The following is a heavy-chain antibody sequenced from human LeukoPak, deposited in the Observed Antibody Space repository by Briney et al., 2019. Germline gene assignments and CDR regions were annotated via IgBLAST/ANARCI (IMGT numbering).Heavy chain of an antibody. CDR1: GFTFSSYS. J-gene: IGHJ2*01. Sequence: GGSLRLSCAASGFTFSSYSMNWVRQAPGKGLEWVSSISSSSSYIYYADSVKGRFTISRDNAKNSLYLQMNSLRAEDTAVYYCARGGGRGYGRDWYFGLWGRGTLVTVSS. V-gene: IGHV3-21*01. D-gene: IGHD5-12*01. CDR3: ARGGGRGYGRDWYFGL. CDR2: ISSSSSYI.